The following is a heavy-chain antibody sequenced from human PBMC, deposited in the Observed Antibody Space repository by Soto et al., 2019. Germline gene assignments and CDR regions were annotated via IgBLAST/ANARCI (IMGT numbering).Heavy chain of an antibody. D-gene: IGHD2-15*01. Sequence: PGESLKISCKGSGYSFTSYWINWVRQMPGKGLEWMGRIDPVDSYTNYSPSFQGHVTISIAKNSLYLQMNSLRAEDTAVYYCASGRSPIDFWGQGTLVTVSS. V-gene: IGHV5-10-1*01. J-gene: IGHJ4*02. CDR3: ASGRSPIDF. CDR1: GYSFTSYW. CDR2: IDPVDSYT.